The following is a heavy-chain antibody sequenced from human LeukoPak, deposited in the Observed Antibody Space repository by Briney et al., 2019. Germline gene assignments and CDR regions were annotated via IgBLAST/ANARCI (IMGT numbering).Heavy chain of an antibody. Sequence: GASVKVSCKASGGTFSSYAISWVRQAPGQGLEWMGRIIPILGIANYAQKFQGRVTITADKSTSTAYMELSSLRSEDTAVYYCARIGYDSSGYYGYWGQGTLVTVSS. CDR3: ARIGYDSSGYYGY. CDR1: GGTFSSYA. V-gene: IGHV1-69*04. CDR2: IIPILGIA. J-gene: IGHJ4*02. D-gene: IGHD3-22*01.